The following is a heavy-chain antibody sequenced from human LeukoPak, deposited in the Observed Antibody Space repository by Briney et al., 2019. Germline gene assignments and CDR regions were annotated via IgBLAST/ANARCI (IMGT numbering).Heavy chain of an antibody. D-gene: IGHD2-2*01. V-gene: IGHV1-2*02. CDR1: GYTFTGYY. CDR3: ARVRPKRLGYCSSTSCYGYYFDY. CDR2: INPNSGGT. Sequence: ASVKVSCKASGYTFTGYYMHWVRQAPGQGLEWMGWINPNSGGTNYAQKVQGRVTMTRDTSISTAYMELSRLRSDDTAVYYCARVRPKRLGYCSSTSCYGYYFDYWGQGTLVTVSS. J-gene: IGHJ4*02.